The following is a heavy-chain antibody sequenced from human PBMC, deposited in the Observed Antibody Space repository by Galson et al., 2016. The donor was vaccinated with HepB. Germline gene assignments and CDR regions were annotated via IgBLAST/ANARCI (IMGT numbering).Heavy chain of an antibody. CDR2: IKNRAEGGTT. D-gene: IGHD2-15*01. V-gene: IGHV3-15*01. CDR3: TTDLPAIGGQGFDF. Sequence: SLRLSCAASGFTFSHAWMSWVRQAPGKGLEWVGHIKNRAEGGTTDYAAPGKGRFYISRDDSEDTLYLQLNSLKTEDTAMYYWTTDLPAIGGQGFDFWGQGILVTVSS. J-gene: IGHJ4*02. CDR1: GFTFSHAW.